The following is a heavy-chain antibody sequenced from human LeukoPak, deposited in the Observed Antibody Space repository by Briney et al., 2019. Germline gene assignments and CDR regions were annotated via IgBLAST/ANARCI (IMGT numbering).Heavy chain of an antibody. V-gene: IGHV3-30*18. CDR3: TKGPDTSGYYSLDC. D-gene: IGHD3-22*01. J-gene: IGHJ4*02. Sequence: PGGSLRPSCAASGFTFSNYDIHWVRQAPGKGLEWVAIISYDGSNKYYADSVKGRFTISRDNSKNTLYLQMNSLRAEDTAVYYCTKGPDTSGYYSLDCWGQGALVTVSS. CDR2: ISYDGSNK. CDR1: GFTFSNYD.